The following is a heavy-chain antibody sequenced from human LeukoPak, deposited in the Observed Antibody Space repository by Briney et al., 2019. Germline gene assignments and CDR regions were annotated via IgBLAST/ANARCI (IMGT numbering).Heavy chain of an antibody. J-gene: IGHJ6*02. D-gene: IGHD1-7*01. CDR3: ARDRELYGMDV. V-gene: IGHV3-33*01. CDR2: IWYDGSNK. CDR1: GFTFSSYG. Sequence: GRSLRLSCAASGFTFSSYGMHWVRQAPGKGLEWVAVIWYDGSNKYYADSVKGRFTISRDNSKNTLYLRMNSLRAEDTAVYYCARDRELYGMDVWGQGTMVTVSS.